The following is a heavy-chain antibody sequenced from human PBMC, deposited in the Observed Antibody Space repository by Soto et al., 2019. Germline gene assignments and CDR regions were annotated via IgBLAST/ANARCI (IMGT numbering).Heavy chain of an antibody. CDR1: GGSISSSSYY. CDR3: ARLGEDYDILTGYYRYFDY. J-gene: IGHJ4*02. D-gene: IGHD3-9*01. V-gene: IGHV4-39*01. Sequence: SETLSLTCTVSGGSISSSSYYWGWIRQPPGKGLEWIGSIYYSGSTYYNPSLKSRVTISVDTSKNQFSLKLSSVTAADTAVYYCARLGEDYDILTGYYRYFDYWGQGTLVTVSS. CDR2: IYYSGST.